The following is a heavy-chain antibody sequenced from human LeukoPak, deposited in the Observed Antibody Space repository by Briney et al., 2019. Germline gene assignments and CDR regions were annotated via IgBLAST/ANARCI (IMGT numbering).Heavy chain of an antibody. CDR2: ISYDGSNK. J-gene: IGHJ6*03. CDR1: GFTFSSYT. D-gene: IGHD1-26*01. Sequence: PGGSLRLSCSASGFTFSSYTMHWVRQAPGKGLEWVAVISYDGSNKYYADSVKGRFTISRDNSKNTLYLQMNSLRAEDTAVYYCASLVSGSYYYYMDVWGKGTTVTVSS. CDR3: ASLVSGSYYYYMDV. V-gene: IGHV3-30-3*01.